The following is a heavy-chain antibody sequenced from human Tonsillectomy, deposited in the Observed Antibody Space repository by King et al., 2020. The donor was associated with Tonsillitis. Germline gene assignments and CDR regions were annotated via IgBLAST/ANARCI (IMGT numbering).Heavy chain of an antibody. CDR3: ARDQRPNGMDV. Sequence: VQLVESGGGLVQPGGSLRLSCAASGFTFSSYNMNWVRQAPGKGLEWVSYISSGSGNIYYADSVKGRFTISRDNAKNSLYLQMNSLRAEDTAVYYCARDQRPNGMDVWGQGTTVTVSS. CDR2: ISSGSGNI. V-gene: IGHV3-48*01. J-gene: IGHJ6*02. CDR1: GFTFSSYN.